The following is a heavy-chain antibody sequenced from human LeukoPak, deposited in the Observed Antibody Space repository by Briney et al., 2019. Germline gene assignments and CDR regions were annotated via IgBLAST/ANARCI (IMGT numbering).Heavy chain of an antibody. Sequence: GGSLRLSCAASGFTFSSNWMHWVRQAPGRGLVWLSRINGDGSSTSYADSVNGRFTISRDNARTTLYLQLNSLRAEDTAVYYCARDLMSYGEDAFDIWGQGTMVTVSS. D-gene: IGHD1-26*01. V-gene: IGHV3-74*01. J-gene: IGHJ3*02. CDR1: GFTFSSNW. CDR2: INGDGSST. CDR3: ARDLMSYGEDAFDI.